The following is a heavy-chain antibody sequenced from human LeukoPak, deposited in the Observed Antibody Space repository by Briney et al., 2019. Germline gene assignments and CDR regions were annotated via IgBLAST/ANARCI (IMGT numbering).Heavy chain of an antibody. CDR2: ISSSSEYI. CDR1: GLTFSGAS. CDR3: AGGRGKRITMFRVFDY. V-gene: IGHV3-21*01. Sequence: GGSLRLSCVVSGLTFSGASMAWVRQTPGQGLEWVASISSSSEYIFQKDSLKGRFTISRDNAKNPVFLELNNLRAEDTAVYYCAGGRGKRITMFRVFDYRGQGVLVTVSS. J-gene: IGHJ4*02. D-gene: IGHD3-10*01.